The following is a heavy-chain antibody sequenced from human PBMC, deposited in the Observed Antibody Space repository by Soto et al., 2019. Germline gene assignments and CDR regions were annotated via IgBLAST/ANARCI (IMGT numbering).Heavy chain of an antibody. V-gene: IGHV3-21*04. J-gene: IGHJ4*02. CDR1: GFTFINYS. CDR3: ARYREILVEY. Sequence: GGSLRLSCAASGFTFINYSMNWVRQAPGKGLEWVSSISGSSTYIYYADSVKGRFTISRDNAKNSLYLQMNSLRGEGTALYYCARYREILVEYWGPGALVNVST. CDR2: ISGSSTYI. D-gene: IGHD4-4*01.